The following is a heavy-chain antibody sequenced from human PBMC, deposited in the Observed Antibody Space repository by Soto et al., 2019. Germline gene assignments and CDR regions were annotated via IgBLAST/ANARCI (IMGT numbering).Heavy chain of an antibody. D-gene: IGHD2-21*02. CDR2: ISYDGSDK. Sequence: LRLSCAASGFTFSPYTMHWVRQTPGKGLEWVAVISYDGSDKNYADSVRGRFTISRDNSKNTLFLQMNSLRAEDTALYYCARGGGFCGADCYKGGIDYWGQGALVTVSS. J-gene: IGHJ4*02. CDR1: GFTFSPYT. V-gene: IGHV3-30-3*01. CDR3: ARGGGFCGADCYKGGIDY.